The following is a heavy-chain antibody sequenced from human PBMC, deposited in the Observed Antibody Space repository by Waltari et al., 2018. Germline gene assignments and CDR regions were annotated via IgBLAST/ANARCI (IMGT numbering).Heavy chain of an antibody. Sequence: EVQLVESGGGLVQPGRSLRLSCAASGFTFDDYAMHWVRQAPGKGLGCVSGISWNSGSIGYADAVKGRFTSSIDNAKNSLYLQMNSLRAEDTALYYCAKDMGQQLVNYVDYWGQGTLVTVSS. CDR3: AKDMGQQLVNYVDY. CDR2: ISWNSGSI. D-gene: IGHD6-13*01. J-gene: IGHJ4*02. CDR1: GFTFDDYA. V-gene: IGHV3-9*01.